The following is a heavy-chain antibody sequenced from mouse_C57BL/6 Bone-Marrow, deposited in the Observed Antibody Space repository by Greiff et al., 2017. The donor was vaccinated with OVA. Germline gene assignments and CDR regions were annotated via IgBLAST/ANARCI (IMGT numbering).Heavy chain of an antibody. D-gene: IGHD1-1*01. CDR2: IDPSDSET. V-gene: IGHV1-52*01. CDR1: GYTFTSYW. Sequence: VQLQQPGAELVRPGSSVKLSCKASGYTFTSYWMHWVKQRPIQGLEWIGNIDPSDSETHYNQKFKDKATLTVDKSSSTAYMQLSSLTSEDSAVYYCAREEITTGVGAMDYWGQGTSVTVSS. J-gene: IGHJ4*01. CDR3: AREEITTGVGAMDY.